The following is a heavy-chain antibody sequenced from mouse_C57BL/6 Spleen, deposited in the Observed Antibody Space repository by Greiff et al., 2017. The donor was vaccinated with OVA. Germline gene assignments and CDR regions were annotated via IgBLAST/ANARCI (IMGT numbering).Heavy chain of an antibody. D-gene: IGHD1-1*01. CDR3: ARWGYGSSLFAY. CDR1: GYTFTSYW. CDR2: IYPGSGST. J-gene: IGHJ3*01. V-gene: IGHV1-55*01. Sequence: VKLQQPGAELVKPGASVKMSCKASGYTFTSYWITWVKQRPGQGLEWIGDIYPGSGSTNYNEKFKSKATLTVDTSSSTAYMQLSSLTSEDSAVYYCARWGYGSSLFAYWGQGTLVTVSA.